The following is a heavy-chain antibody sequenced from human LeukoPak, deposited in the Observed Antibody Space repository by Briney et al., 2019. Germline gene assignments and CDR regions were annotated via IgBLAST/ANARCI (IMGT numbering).Heavy chain of an antibody. D-gene: IGHD2-15*01. CDR3: ARRAHVGEPAA. Sequence: SETLSLTCTVSGGSISSYYWSWIRQPPGKGLEWIGSIYHGGSTYSNPSLEGRVTISVDTSKNQFSLRLTSVTAADTAMYHCARRAHVGEPAAWGQGTLVTVSS. J-gene: IGHJ5*02. CDR1: GGSISSYY. V-gene: IGHV4-59*08. CDR2: IYHGGST.